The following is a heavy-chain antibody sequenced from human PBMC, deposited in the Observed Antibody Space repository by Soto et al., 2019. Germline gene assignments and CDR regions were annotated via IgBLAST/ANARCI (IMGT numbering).Heavy chain of an antibody. V-gene: IGHV3-30*18. CDR3: AKDSGTASYYYGMDV. CDR1: GFTFSSYG. Sequence: PGGSLRLSCAASGFTFSSYGMHWVRQAPGKGLEWVAVISYDGSNKYYADSVKGRFTISRDNSKNTLYLQMNSLRAEDTAVYYCAKDSGTASYYYGMDVWGQGTTVTVSS. D-gene: IGHD5-18*01. CDR2: ISYDGSNK. J-gene: IGHJ6*02.